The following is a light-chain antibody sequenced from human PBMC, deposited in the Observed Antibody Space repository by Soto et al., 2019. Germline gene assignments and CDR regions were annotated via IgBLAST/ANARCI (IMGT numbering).Light chain of an antibody. Sequence: QSVLPQRPSASGTPGQRVVISCSGSDSDVGTNTVNWYQQVPGAAPKLLIYINNQRPAGVPDRFSGSKSGTSASLAINGLRSEDEADYYCAAWDDTLPGYVFGSGTKVTVL. CDR3: AAWDDTLPGYV. CDR1: DSDVGTNT. V-gene: IGLV1-44*01. CDR2: INN. J-gene: IGLJ1*01.